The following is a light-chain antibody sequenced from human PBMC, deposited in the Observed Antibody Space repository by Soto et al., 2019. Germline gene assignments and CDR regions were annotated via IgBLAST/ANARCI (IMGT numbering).Light chain of an antibody. CDR1: QDISNY. J-gene: IGKJ5*01. CDR2: DAS. Sequence: DVRMTQSPSTLSASVWEIVTITCQASQDISNYLNWYQQKPGKAPKLLIYDASNLETGVPSRFSGSGSGTDFTFTISSLQPEDIATYYCQQYDNLPTFGQGTRLETK. V-gene: IGKV1-33*01. CDR3: QQYDNLPT.